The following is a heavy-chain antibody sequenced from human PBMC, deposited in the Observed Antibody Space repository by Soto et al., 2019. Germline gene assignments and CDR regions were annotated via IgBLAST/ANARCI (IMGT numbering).Heavy chain of an antibody. Sequence: ASVKVSCKASGYTFTSYGISWVRQAPGQGLEWMGWISAYNGNTNYAQKLQGRVTMTTDTSTSTAYMELRSLRSDDTAVYYNAGDPGYCSSTSCYQTTGGYYYYGMDVWGQGTTVTVSS. CDR1: GYTFTSYG. CDR2: ISAYNGNT. D-gene: IGHD2-2*01. J-gene: IGHJ6*02. V-gene: IGHV1-18*01. CDR3: AGDPGYCSSTSCYQTTGGYYYYGMDV.